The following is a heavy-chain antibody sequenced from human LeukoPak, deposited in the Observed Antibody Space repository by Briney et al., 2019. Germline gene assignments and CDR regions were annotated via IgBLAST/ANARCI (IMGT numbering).Heavy chain of an antibody. Sequence: PGGSLRLSCAASGFTFDDYAMHWVRQAPGKGLEWVSGISWNSGSIGYADSVKGRFTISRDNAKNSLYLQMNSLGAEDTAVYYCARVRVGGSYGHYSYYMDVWGKGTTVTIFS. D-gene: IGHD1-26*01. V-gene: IGHV3-9*01. J-gene: IGHJ6*03. CDR2: ISWNSGSI. CDR1: GFTFDDYA. CDR3: ARVRVGGSYGHYSYYMDV.